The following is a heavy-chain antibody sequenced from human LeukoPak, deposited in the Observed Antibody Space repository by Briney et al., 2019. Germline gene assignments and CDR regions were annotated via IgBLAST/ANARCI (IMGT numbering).Heavy chain of an antibody. CDR3: AREGITIFGVVIGFDY. V-gene: IGHV1-2*02. D-gene: IGHD3-3*01. CDR2: INPNSGGT. Sequence: ASVKVSCKASGYTSTGYYMHWVRQAPGQGLEWMGWINPNSGGTNYAQKFQGRVTMTRDTSISTAYMELSRLRSDDTAVYYCAREGITIFGVVIGFDYWGQGTLVTVSS. CDR1: GYTSTGYY. J-gene: IGHJ4*02.